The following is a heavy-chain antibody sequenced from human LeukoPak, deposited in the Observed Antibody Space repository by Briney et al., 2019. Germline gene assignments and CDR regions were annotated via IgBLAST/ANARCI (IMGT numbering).Heavy chain of an antibody. CDR2: ITGPGGGT. Sequence: GGSLRLSCAASGFTFSSYAMSWVRQAPGKGLDWVSGITGPGGGTYYTDSVKGRFTISRDNSKNTLYLQMNSLRAEDTAVYYCAKGGYDFWSGYWFDYWGQGTLVTVSS. D-gene: IGHD3-3*01. V-gene: IGHV3-23*01. J-gene: IGHJ4*02. CDR3: AKGGYDFWSGYWFDY. CDR1: GFTFSSYA.